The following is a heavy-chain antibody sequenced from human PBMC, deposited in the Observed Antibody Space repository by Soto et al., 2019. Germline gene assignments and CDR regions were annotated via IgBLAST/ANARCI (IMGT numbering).Heavy chain of an antibody. V-gene: IGHV3-30*18. CDR1: GFTFSSYG. J-gene: IGHJ4*02. CDR2: ISYDGSNK. D-gene: IGHD2-15*01. Sequence: QVQLVESGGGVVQPGRSLRLSCAASGFTFSSYGMHWVRQAPGKGLEWVAVISYDGSNKYYADSVKGRFTISRDNSKNTLYLQMNSLRAEDTAAYYCANNVYCSGGSCYSPDYWGQGTLVTVSS. CDR3: ANNVYCSGGSCYSPDY.